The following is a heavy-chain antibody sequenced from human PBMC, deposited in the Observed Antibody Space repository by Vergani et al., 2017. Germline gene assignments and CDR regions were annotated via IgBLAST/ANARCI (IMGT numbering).Heavy chain of an antibody. CDR1: GFSLSTSGVG. CDR2: IYWNDDK. Sequence: QITLKESGPTLVKPTQTLTLTCTFSGFSLSTSGVGVGWIRQPPGKALAWLALIYWNDDKRYSPSLKSRLTITKDTSKNQVVFTVTNMDPVDTATYYCAHGRVLASGFDPWGQGTLVTVSS. J-gene: IGHJ5*02. V-gene: IGHV2-5*01. D-gene: IGHD3-3*01. CDR3: AHGRVLASGFDP.